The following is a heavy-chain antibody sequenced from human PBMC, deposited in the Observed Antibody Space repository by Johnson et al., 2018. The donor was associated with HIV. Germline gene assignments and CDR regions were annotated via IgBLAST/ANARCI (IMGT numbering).Heavy chain of an antibody. CDR3: AAGGVPALDI. J-gene: IGHJ3*02. CDR2: ISGSGGST. Sequence: VQVLESGGGLVQPGGSLRLSCAASGFTFSSYAMSWVRQAPGKGLEWVSAISGSGGSTYYADSVKGRFTISRDNSKNTLYLQMNSLRAGDTAVYYCAAGGVPALDIWGQGTMVTVSS. CDR1: GFTFSSYA. D-gene: IGHD6-13*01. V-gene: IGHV3-23*01.